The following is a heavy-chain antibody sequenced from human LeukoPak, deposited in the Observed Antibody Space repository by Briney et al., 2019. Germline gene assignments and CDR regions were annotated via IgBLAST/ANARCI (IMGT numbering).Heavy chain of an antibody. V-gene: IGHV1-69*13. CDR3: ARAQTNWFDP. CDR1: GYTFTSYY. Sequence: SVKVSCKASGYTFTSYYMHWVRQAPGQGLEWMGGIIPIFGTANYAQKFQGRVTITADESTSTAYMELSSLRSEDTAVYYCARAQTNWFDPWGQGTLVTVSS. J-gene: IGHJ5*02. CDR2: IIPIFGTA.